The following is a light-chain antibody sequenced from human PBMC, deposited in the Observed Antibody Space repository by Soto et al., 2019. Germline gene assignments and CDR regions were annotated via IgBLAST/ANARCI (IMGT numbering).Light chain of an antibody. CDR2: GVS. V-gene: IGKV3-20*01. Sequence: EIVLTQSPGTLSLSPGERATLSCRASQSVTSSYLAWYQQKPGQAPRLLIYGVSIRATGIPDRFSGSGSGTDFTRTISRLEPEDFAVYYCQQYGSSLFTFGPGTKVDIK. CDR3: QQYGSSLFT. CDR1: QSVTSSY. J-gene: IGKJ3*01.